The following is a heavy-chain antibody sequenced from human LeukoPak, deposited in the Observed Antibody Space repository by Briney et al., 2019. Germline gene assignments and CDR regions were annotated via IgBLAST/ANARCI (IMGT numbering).Heavy chain of an antibody. V-gene: IGHV2-5*02. Sequence: SGPTLVKPTQTLTLTCTFSGFSLSASGVAVGWIRQPPRKALEWLALIYRDDDKRYSPSLKSRLTITKDTSKNLVVLTMTNMDPVDTATYYCAHSQQVVPDNWGQGTLVTVSS. CDR3: AHSQQVVPDN. CDR2: IYRDDDK. CDR1: GFSLSASGVA. J-gene: IGHJ4*02. D-gene: IGHD6-6*01.